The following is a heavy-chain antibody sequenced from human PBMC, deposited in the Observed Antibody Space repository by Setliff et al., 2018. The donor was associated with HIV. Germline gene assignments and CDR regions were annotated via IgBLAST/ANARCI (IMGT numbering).Heavy chain of an antibody. CDR1: GYTFTSYY. CDR3: ARNTKAGTAIGYFQH. Sequence: GASVKVSCKASGYTFTSYYMHWVRQAPGQGLEWMGIINPSGGSTSYAQKFQGRVTMTRDTSTSTVYKELSSLRSEDTAVYYCARNTKAGTAIGYFQHWGQGTLVTAPQ. V-gene: IGHV1-46*01. D-gene: IGHD6-19*01. CDR2: INPSGGST. J-gene: IGHJ1*01.